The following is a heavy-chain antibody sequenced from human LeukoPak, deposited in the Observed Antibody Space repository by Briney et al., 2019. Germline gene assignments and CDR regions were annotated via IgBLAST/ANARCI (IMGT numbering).Heavy chain of an antibody. CDR2: IYTSGST. Sequence: PSETLSLTCTVSGGSISSYYWSWIRQPPGKGLEWIGYIYTSGSTNYNPSLKSRVTISVDTSKNQFSLKLSSVTAADTAVYYCARQSGSDWFDPWGQGTLVTVSS. CDR3: ARQSGSDWFDP. J-gene: IGHJ5*02. CDR1: GGSISSYY. V-gene: IGHV4-4*09.